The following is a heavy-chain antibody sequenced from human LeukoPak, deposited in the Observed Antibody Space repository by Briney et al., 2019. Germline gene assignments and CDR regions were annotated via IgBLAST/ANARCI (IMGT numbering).Heavy chain of an antibody. Sequence: SETLSLTCLVSGGSISGSHWSWIRQPPGKGLEWIGYIHYTGSTDYNPSLRSRVTLSIDMSKNQFSLRLSSVTAADTAVYYCARAGGDCSSGLCYYAMDVWGQGTTVTVS. CDR3: ARAGGDCSSGLCYYAMDV. CDR1: GGSISGSH. V-gene: IGHV4-59*01. J-gene: IGHJ6*02. CDR2: IHYTGST. D-gene: IGHD2-21*02.